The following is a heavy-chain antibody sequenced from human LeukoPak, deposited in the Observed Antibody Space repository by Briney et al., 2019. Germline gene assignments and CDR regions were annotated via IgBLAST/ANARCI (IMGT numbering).Heavy chain of an antibody. CDR3: AREITYYYDSSGYLDY. D-gene: IGHD3-22*01. J-gene: IGHJ4*02. Sequence: PGGSLRLSCAASGFTFSSYAMHWVRQAPGKGLEWVAVISYDGSNKYYADSVKGRFTISRDNSKNTLYLQMNSLRAEDTAVYYCAREITYYYDSSGYLDYWGQGTLVTVSS. CDR2: ISYDGSNK. V-gene: IGHV3-30-3*01. CDR1: GFTFSSYA.